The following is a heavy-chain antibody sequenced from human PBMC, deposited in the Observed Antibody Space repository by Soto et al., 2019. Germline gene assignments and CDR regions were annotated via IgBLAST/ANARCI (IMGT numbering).Heavy chain of an antibody. CDR1: GYTFTSYA. CDR2: INAGNGNT. CDR3: ATEYYAILNGYYTAFDY. V-gene: IGHV1-3*01. D-gene: IGHD3-9*01. Sequence: GASVKVSCKASGYTFTSYAMHWVRQAPGQRLEWMGWINAGNGNTKYSQKFQGRVTITRDTSASTAYMELSSLRSEDTAVYYCATEYYAILNGYYTAFDYWGQANLVTVSS. J-gene: IGHJ4*02.